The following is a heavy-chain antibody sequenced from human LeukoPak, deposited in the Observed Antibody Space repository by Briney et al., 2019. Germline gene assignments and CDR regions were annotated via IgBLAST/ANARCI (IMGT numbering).Heavy chain of an antibody. CDR2: IYHSGST. Sequence: SETLSLTCTVSDYSISSGYYWGWIRQPPGKGLEWIGSIYHSGSTYYNPSLKSRVTISVDTSKNQFSLKLSSVTAADTAVYYCARHRSSGYFDYWGQGTLVTVSS. J-gene: IGHJ4*02. V-gene: IGHV4-38-2*02. CDR3: ARHRSSGYFDY. D-gene: IGHD6-6*01. CDR1: DYSISSGYY.